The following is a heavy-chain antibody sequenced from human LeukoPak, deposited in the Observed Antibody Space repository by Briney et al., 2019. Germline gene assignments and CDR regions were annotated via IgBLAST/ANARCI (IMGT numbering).Heavy chain of an antibody. D-gene: IGHD3-3*01. V-gene: IGHV3-23*01. CDR3: AKDSKYYDFWSGYSGNWFDP. CDR1: GFTFSSYA. J-gene: IGHJ5*02. CDR2: ISGSGGST. Sequence: PGGSLRLSCAASGFTFSSYAMSWVRQAPGKGLEWVSAISGSGGSTYYADSVKGRFTISRDNSKNTLYLQMNSLRAEDTAVYYCAKDSKYYDFWSGYSGNWFDPWGQGTLVTVSS.